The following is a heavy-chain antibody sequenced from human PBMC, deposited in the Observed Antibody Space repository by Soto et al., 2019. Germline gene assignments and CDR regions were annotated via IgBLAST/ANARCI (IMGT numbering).Heavy chain of an antibody. CDR2: IYYSGST. D-gene: IGHD2-15*01. J-gene: IGHJ4*02. CDR3: AGTYCSGGSCRDY. Sequence: SETLSLTCTVSGGSSSSYYWSWIRQPPGKGLEWIGYIYYSGSTNYNPSLKSRVTISVDTSKNQFSLKLSSVTAADTAVYYCAGTYCSGGSCRDYWGQGTLVTVSS. CDR1: GGSSSSYY. V-gene: IGHV4-59*08.